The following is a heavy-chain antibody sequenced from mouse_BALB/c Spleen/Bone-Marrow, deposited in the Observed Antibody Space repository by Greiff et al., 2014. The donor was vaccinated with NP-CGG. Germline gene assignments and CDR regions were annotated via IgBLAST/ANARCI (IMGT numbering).Heavy chain of an antibody. CDR2: IYPGNSDT. Sequence: VQLQQSGTVLARPGAAVKMSCKASGYTFSNYWMHWVKQRPGQGLEWIGTIYPGNSDTTXNQKFKGKAKLTAVTSTSTAYMELSSLTNEDSAVYYCTTLARSDFDYWGQGTTLTVSS. D-gene: IGHD3-1*01. CDR3: TTLARSDFDY. V-gene: IGHV1-5*01. J-gene: IGHJ2*01. CDR1: GYTFSNYW.